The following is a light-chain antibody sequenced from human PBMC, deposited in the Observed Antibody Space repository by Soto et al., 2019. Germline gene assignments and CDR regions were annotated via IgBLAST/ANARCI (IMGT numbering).Light chain of an antibody. Sequence: QLVLTQSPSVSGAPRQSVNISCSGNNSNIGSNAVHWCQQLPGKAPKLLMYYNDMLPSGVSDRFSGSKSGTSASLAISGLQSEDEGDYYCATWDDRLTAWVFGGGTQLTVL. CDR1: NSNIGSNA. J-gene: IGLJ3*02. V-gene: IGLV1-36*01. CDR3: ATWDDRLTAWV. CDR2: YND.